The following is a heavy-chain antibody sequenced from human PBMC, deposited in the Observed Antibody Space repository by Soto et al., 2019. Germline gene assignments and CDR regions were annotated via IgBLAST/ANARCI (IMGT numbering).Heavy chain of an antibody. CDR2: ISGSGGST. CDR3: SKHRSYYYGMDV. Sequence: PGGSLRLSCAASGFTFSSYAMSWVRQAPGKGLEWVSAISGSGGSTYYADSVKGRFTISRDNSKNTLYLQMNSLRAEDTAVYYCSKHRSYYYGMDVWGQGTTVTVSS. V-gene: IGHV3-23*01. CDR1: GFTFSSYA. J-gene: IGHJ6*02.